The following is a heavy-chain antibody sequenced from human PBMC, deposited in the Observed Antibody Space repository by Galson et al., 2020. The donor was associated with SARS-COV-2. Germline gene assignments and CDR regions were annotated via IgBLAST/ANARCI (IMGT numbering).Heavy chain of an antibody. Sequence: SVKVSCKASGGTFSSYAISWVRQAPGQGLEWMGGIIPILGMANYAQKFQGRVTITADKSTSTAYMELSSLRSEDTAVYYCARRAYGPYYFDYWGQGTLVTVSS. CDR3: ARRAYGPYYFDY. V-gene: IGHV1-69*10. D-gene: IGHD3-10*01. J-gene: IGHJ4*02. CDR2: IIPILGMA. CDR1: GGTFSSYA.